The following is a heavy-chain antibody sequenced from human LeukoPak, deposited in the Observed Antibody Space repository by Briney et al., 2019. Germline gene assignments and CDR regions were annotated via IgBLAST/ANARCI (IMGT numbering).Heavy chain of an antibody. CDR3: AKGLHQLYCSGGSCYSVWYFQH. J-gene: IGHJ1*01. D-gene: IGHD2-15*01. CDR1: GFTFSSYG. CDR2: IR. Sequence: GGSLRLSCAASGFTFSSYGMHWVRQAPGKGLEWVAFIRCRFTISRDNSKNTLYLQMNSLRAEDTAVYYCAKGLHQLYCSGGSCYSVWYFQHWGQGTLVTVSS. V-gene: IGHV3-30*02.